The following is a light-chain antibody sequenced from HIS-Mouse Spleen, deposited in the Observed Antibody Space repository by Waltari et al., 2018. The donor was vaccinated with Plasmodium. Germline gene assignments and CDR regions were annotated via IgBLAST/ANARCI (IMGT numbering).Light chain of an antibody. V-gene: IGKV2-28*01. CDR3: MQALQTQGT. J-gene: IGKJ1*01. CDR2: LGS. Sequence: DIVMTQSPLSLPVTPGEPASISCRSSQSLLHSNGYNYLDWYLQKPGQSPQLLIYLGSNRDSGVPDRFSGSGSGTDFTLKISRVEAEDVGVYYCMQALQTQGTFGQGTKVEIK. CDR1: QSLLHSNGYNY.